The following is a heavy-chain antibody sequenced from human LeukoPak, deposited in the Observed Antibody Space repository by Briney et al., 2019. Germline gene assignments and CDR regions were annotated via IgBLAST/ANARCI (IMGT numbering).Heavy chain of an antibody. CDR3: ARDQSGY. V-gene: IGHV3-23*01. CDR1: GFTFGDYA. CDR2: ISGSGGST. D-gene: IGHD3-10*01. Sequence: GGSLRLSCTASGFTFGDYAMSWVRQAPGKGLEWVSAISGSGGSTYYADSVKGRFTISRENPKNTLYLQMNSLRAEDTAVYYCARDQSGYWGQGTLVTVSS. J-gene: IGHJ4*02.